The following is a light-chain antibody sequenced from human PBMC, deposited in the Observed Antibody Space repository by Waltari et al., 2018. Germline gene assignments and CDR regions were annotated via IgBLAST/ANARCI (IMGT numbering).Light chain of an antibody. Sequence: QSVLTPPPSASGTPGQRVTISCSGRSPNIGSNYVYWYQHVPGAAPKLLIYRNNQRPSGVPDRFSGSKSGTSASLAISGLRSEDEADYYCAAWDDSLSRWLLGGGTKLTVL. CDR1: SPNIGSNY. CDR2: RNN. J-gene: IGLJ3*02. CDR3: AAWDDSLSRWL. V-gene: IGLV1-47*01.